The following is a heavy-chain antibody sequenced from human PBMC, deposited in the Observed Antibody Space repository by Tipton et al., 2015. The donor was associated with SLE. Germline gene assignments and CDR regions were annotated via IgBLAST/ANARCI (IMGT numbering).Heavy chain of an antibody. CDR1: GFTFSSYS. J-gene: IGHJ3*02. CDR2: ISSSSSYI. Sequence: SLRLSCAASGFTFSSYSMNWVRQAPGKGLEWVSSISSSSSYIYYADSVKGRFTISRDNAKNSLYLQMNSLRAEDTAVYYCATARRITMVRVDAFDIWGQGTMVTVSS. D-gene: IGHD3-10*01. CDR3: ATARRITMVRVDAFDI. V-gene: IGHV3-21*01.